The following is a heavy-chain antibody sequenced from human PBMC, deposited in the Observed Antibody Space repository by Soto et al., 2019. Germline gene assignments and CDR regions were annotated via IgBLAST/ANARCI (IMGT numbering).Heavy chain of an antibody. J-gene: IGHJ5*02. Sequence: SVKVSCKASGYTFTGYYMHWVRQAPVQGLEWMGWINPNSGGTNYAQKFQGRVTLTRDTSISTAYMELSRLRSDDTAVYYCARIPIVVVPTASPMNWFDPWGQGTLVTVSS. CDR2: INPNSGGT. V-gene: IGHV1-2*02. D-gene: IGHD2-2*01. CDR3: ARIPIVVVPTASPMNWFDP. CDR1: GYTFTGYY.